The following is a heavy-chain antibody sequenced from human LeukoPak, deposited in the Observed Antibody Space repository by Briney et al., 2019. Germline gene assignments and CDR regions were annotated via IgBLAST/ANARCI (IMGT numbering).Heavy chain of an antibody. J-gene: IGHJ3*02. CDR3: ARDSSSGWYYPDAFDI. Sequence: GGSLRLSCAASGFTFSDYYMTWIRQAPGKGLEWVSYISGSGSTIYYADSVKGRFTISRDNTKNSLYLQMNSLRAEDTAVYYCARDSSSGWYYPDAFDIWGQGTMVTVSS. V-gene: IGHV3-11*01. CDR2: ISGSGSTI. CDR1: GFTFSDYY. D-gene: IGHD6-19*01.